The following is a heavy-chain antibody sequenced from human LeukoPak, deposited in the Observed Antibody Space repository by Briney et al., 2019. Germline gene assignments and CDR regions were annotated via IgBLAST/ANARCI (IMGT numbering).Heavy chain of an antibody. Sequence: TGGSLRLSCAASGFTFSSYSMNWVRQAPGKGLEWVSSISSSSYIYYADSVKGRFTISRDNAKNSLYLQMNSLRAEDTAVYYCARVLVPAAMDYWGQGTLVTVSS. CDR1: GFTFSSYS. CDR3: ARVLVPAAMDY. V-gene: IGHV3-21*01. CDR2: ISSSSYI. J-gene: IGHJ4*02. D-gene: IGHD2-2*01.